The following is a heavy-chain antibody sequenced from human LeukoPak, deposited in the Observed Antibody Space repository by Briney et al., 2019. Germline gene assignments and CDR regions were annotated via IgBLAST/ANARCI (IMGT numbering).Heavy chain of an antibody. CDR2: IIPIFGTA. CDR1: GGTFSNYA. D-gene: IGHD1/OR15-1a*01. V-gene: IGHV1-69*13. Sequence: ASVTVSCKASGGTFSNYAISWVRQAPGQGLEWMGGIIPIFGTANYAQKFQGRVTITADESTSTAYMELSSLRSEDTAVYYCAEHPGYYYYGMDVWGQGTTVTVSS. J-gene: IGHJ6*02. CDR3: AEHPGYYYYGMDV.